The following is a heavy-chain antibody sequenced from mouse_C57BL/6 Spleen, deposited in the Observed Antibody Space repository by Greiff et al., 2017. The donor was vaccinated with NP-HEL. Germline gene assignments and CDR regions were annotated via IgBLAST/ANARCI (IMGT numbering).Heavy chain of an antibody. CDR2: IDPSDSYT. J-gene: IGHJ4*01. D-gene: IGHD2-2*01. CDR1: GYTFTSYW. CDR3: ARGMRLPSYAMDY. Sequence: QVQLQQPGAELVMPGASVKLSCKASGYTFTSYWMHWVKQRPGKGLEWIGEIDPSDSYTNYNQKFKGKSTLTVDKSSSTAYMQLSSLTSEDSAVYYCARGMRLPSYAMDYWGQGTSVTVSS. V-gene: IGHV1-69*01.